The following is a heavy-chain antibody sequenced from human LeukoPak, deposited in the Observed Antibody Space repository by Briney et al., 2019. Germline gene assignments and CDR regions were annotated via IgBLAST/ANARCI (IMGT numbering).Heavy chain of an antibody. J-gene: IGHJ4*02. V-gene: IGHV3-23*01. Sequence: PGGSLRLSCAASGFTFNTYAMSWVRQAPGKGLEWFSAISGSGGSTYYADSVKGRFTISRDNSKNTLYLQMNSLRAEDTAVYYCAKEYGSGSPRGGDYWGQGTLVTVSS. D-gene: IGHD3-10*01. CDR2: ISGSGGST. CDR1: GFTFNTYA. CDR3: AKEYGSGSPRGGDY.